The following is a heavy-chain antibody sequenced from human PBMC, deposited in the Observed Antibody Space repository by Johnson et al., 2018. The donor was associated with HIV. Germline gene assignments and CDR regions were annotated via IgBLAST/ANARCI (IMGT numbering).Heavy chain of an antibody. J-gene: IGHJ3*01. CDR3: AGVGS. Sequence: QVQLVESGGGVVQPGRSLRLSCAASGFIFSSYAMHWVRQAPGKGLEWVAFITSDGSNIYYADSVKGRFTISRDNSRNTLYLQMNSLRAVDTGVYYCAGVGSWGQGTMVTVSS. D-gene: IGHD2-15*01. CDR1: GFIFSSYA. V-gene: IGHV3-30-3*01. CDR2: ITSDGSNI.